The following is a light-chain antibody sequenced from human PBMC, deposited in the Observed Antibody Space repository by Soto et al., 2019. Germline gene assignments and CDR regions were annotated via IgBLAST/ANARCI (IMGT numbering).Light chain of an antibody. J-gene: IGKJ4*01. CDR3: QQRTNWPLT. CDR1: QSVTTF. V-gene: IGKV3-11*01. CDR2: DAS. Sequence: EIVLTQSPVTLSLSPGERATLSCRASQSVTTFLACYQQKPGQAPRLLSYDASKRTTGIPARFSGSGSGTDLTLTISSLEPEDFAVYYCQQRTNWPLTFGGGTKVEIK.